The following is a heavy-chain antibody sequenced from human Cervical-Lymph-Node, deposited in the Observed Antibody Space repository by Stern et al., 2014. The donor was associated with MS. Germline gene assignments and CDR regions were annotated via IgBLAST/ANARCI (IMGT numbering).Heavy chain of an antibody. D-gene: IGHD6-19*01. CDR2: TYFKSKWYN. CDR1: GDSVSSNSAA. J-gene: IGHJ4*02. V-gene: IGHV6-1*01. CDR3: ARGLSGVAGRRWALE. Sequence: VQLVESGSGLVKPSQTLSLTCAISGDSVSSNSAAWNWIRQSPSRGLEWLGTTYFKSKWYNDYAVSVKSRITINPDTSKNQFSLQLNSVTPDDTAVYYCARGLSGVAGRRWALEWGQGTLVTVSS.